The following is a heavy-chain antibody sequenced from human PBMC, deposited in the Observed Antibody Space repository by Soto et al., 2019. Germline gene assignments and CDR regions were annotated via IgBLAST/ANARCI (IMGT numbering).Heavy chain of an antibody. V-gene: IGHV4-4*07. Sequence: ETLSLTCTVSGASITGSSYWSWIRQPAGKGLEWIGRFSLSGTTNYNPSLRSRVTMSADVSKNQFSLRLTSVTAADTALYYCARGMTPPGAPAWYYFDSWGQGTLVTVSS. D-gene: IGHD2-8*02. CDR3: ARGMTPPGAPAWYYFDS. CDR1: GASITGSSY. J-gene: IGHJ4*02. CDR2: FSLSGTT.